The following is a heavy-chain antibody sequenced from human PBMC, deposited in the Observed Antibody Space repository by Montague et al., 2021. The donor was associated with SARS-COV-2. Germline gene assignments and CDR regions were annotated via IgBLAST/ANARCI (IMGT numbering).Heavy chain of an antibody. CDR2: IHHGGST. J-gene: IGHJ6*03. V-gene: IGHV4-34*01. D-gene: IGHD3-10*01. CDR1: GGSFSTYS. CDR3: ARLGDGVVPSPILGVGPYYSYYYMDV. Sequence: SETPSLTCAVHGGSFSTYSWNWIRQPPGKGLEWIGEIHHGGSTNYNPSLESRVTISADTSKNQFSLKLTSVAAADTAVYYCARLGDGVVPSPILGVGPYYSYYYMDVWGKGTTVTVSS.